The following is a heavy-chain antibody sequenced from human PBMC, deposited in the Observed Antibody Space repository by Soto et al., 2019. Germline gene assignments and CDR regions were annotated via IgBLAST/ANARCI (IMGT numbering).Heavy chain of an antibody. D-gene: IGHD3-3*01. CDR3: AILYDFWSGYFTSFYGMDV. CDR2: IIPIFGTA. Sequence: GASVKVSCKASGGTFSSYAISWVRQAPGQGLEWMGGIIPIFGTANYAQKFQGRVTITADESTSTAYMELSSLRSEDTAVYYYAILYDFWSGYFTSFYGMDVWGQGTTVTVSS. CDR1: GGTFSSYA. V-gene: IGHV1-69*13. J-gene: IGHJ6*02.